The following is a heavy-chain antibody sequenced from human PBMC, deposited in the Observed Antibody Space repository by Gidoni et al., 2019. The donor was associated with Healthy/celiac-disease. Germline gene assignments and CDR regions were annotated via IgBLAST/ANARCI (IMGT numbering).Heavy chain of an antibody. V-gene: IGHV3-15*01. CDR3: TTDERGRIFDWLYNWFDP. CDR2: IKSKTDGGTT. Sequence: EVQLVESGGGLVKPGGSLRLSCAASGFTFSNAWMSWVRQAPGKGLEWVGRIKSKTDGGTTDYAAPVKGRFTISRDDSKNTLYLQMNSLKTEDTAVYYCTTDERGRIFDWLYNWFDPWGQGTLVTVSS. J-gene: IGHJ5*02. CDR1: GFTFSNAW. D-gene: IGHD3-9*01.